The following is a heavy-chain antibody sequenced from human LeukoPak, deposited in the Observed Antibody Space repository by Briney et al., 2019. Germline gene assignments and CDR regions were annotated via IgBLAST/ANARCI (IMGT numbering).Heavy chain of an antibody. D-gene: IGHD1-26*01. J-gene: IGHJ3*02. CDR1: GFTFSSYG. Sequence: AGGSLRLSCAASGFTFSSYGIHWVRQAPGKGLEWVAFISYDGSNKYHADSVKGRFTISRDNAKNSLYLQMNSLRAEDTAVYYCARGWRIVGATDAFDIWGQGTMVTVSS. CDR3: ARGWRIVGATDAFDI. CDR2: ISYDGSNK. V-gene: IGHV3-30*12.